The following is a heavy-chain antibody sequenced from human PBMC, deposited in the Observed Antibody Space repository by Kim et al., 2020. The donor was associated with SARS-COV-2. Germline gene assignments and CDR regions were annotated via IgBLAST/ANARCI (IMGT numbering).Heavy chain of an antibody. J-gene: IGHJ4*02. V-gene: IGHV4-34*01. D-gene: IGHD3-10*01. CDR1: GGSFSGYY. CDR3: ARFVPKRVTMVRGVTLFDY. CDR2: INHSGST. Sequence: SETLSLICAVYGGSFSGYYWSWIRQPPGKGLEWIGEINHSGSTNYNPSLKSRVTISVDTSKNQFSLKLSSVTAADTAVYYCARFVPKRVTMVRGVTLFDYWGQGTLVTVSS.